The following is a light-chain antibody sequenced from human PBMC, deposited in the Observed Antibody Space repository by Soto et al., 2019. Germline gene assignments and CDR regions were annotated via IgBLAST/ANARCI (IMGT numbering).Light chain of an antibody. V-gene: IGKV3-20*01. CDR2: GAS. CDR3: QQYGSSPRT. Sequence: DNVLRQSPGTLSLSPEERATLSCRASQSVSSSYLAWYQQKPGQAPRLLIYGASSRATGIPDRFSGSGSGTDFTLTISRLEPEDFAVYYCQQYGSSPRTFGQGTKVDIK. CDR1: QSVSSSY. J-gene: IGKJ1*01.